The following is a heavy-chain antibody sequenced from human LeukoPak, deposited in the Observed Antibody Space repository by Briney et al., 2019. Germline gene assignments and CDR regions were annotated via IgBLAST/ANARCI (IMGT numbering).Heavy chain of an antibody. CDR3: ARVVPPRYGDYYYYYMDV. CDR1: GGSISSYY. CDR2: IYYSGST. Sequence: MTSETLSLTCTVSGGSISSYYWSWIRQPPGKGLEWIGYIYYSGSTNYNPSLKSRVTISVDTSKNQFSLKLSSVTAADTAVYYCARVVPPRYGDYYYYYMDVWSKGTTVTVSS. V-gene: IGHV4-59*01. D-gene: IGHD4-17*01. J-gene: IGHJ6*03.